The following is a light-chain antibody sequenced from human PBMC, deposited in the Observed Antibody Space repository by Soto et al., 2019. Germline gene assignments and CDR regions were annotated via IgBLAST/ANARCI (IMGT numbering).Light chain of an antibody. Sequence: QSVLTQPPSVSAAPGQKVTISCSGSRSNIGSNYVTWYQRLPGTAPRLLIHENEKRPSGIPDRFSGSKSGTSATLGIIGLQSGDEADYYCAALDDSLSAGLFGGGTKVTVL. CDR1: RSNIGSNY. CDR3: AALDDSLSAGL. CDR2: ENE. V-gene: IGLV1-51*01. J-gene: IGLJ2*01.